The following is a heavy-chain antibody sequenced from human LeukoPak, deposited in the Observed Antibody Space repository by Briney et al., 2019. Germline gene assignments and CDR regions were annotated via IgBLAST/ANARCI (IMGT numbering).Heavy chain of an antibody. CDR1: GFKFDDYG. Sequence: GGSLRLSCAASGFKFDDYGMHWVRHAPGKGLEWVSSIPGTNAGVGYADSVKGRCTISRDNAKNSLYLELRSLRAEATAVYYCAKGRGAATTYGINVWGQGTTVIVSS. J-gene: IGHJ6*02. D-gene: IGHD2-15*01. CDR3: AKGRGAATTYGINV. V-gene: IGHV3-9*01. CDR2: IPGTNAGV.